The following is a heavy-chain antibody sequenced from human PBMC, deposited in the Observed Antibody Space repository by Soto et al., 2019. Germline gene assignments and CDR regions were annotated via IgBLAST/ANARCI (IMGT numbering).Heavy chain of an antibody. CDR3: ARDRRFSGSYYGFNY. CDR2: ISAYNGNT. J-gene: IGHJ4*02. D-gene: IGHD1-26*01. V-gene: IGHV1-18*03. Sequence: ASVKVSCKASGYTFTSYGISWVRQAPGQGLEWMGWISAYNGNTNYAQKLQGRVTMTTDTSTSTAYMELRSLRSDDMAAYYCARDRRFSGSYYGFNYWGQGTLVTVSS. CDR1: GYTFTSYG.